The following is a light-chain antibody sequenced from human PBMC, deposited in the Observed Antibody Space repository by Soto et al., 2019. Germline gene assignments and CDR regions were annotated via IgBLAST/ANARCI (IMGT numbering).Light chain of an antibody. CDR1: SSDVGGYNY. CDR3: CSYAGSYSYV. J-gene: IGLJ1*01. CDR2: DVS. V-gene: IGLV2-11*01. Sequence: QSVLTQPHSVSGSPGRSVAISCTGTSSDVGGYNYVSWYQQHPGKAPKLMIYDVSKRPSGVPDRFSGSKSGNTASLTISGLQAEDEADYYCCSYAGSYSYVLGTGTKLTVL.